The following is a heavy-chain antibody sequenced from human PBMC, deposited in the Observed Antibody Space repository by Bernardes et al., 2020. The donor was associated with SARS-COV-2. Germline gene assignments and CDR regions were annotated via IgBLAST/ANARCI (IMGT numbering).Heavy chain of an antibody. D-gene: IGHD1-26*01. J-gene: IGHJ4*02. CDR3: AKEGVGPTTDY. CDR2: ISSSSNSI. CDR1: GFTFNTYS. V-gene: IGHV3-48*01. Sequence: GGSLRLSCVASGFTFNTYSMNWVRQAPGKGLEWVSYISSSSNSIYYADSVKGRFTISRDNAKSSLYLQMNSLRAEDTAVYYCAKEGVGPTTDYWGQGTLVTVSS.